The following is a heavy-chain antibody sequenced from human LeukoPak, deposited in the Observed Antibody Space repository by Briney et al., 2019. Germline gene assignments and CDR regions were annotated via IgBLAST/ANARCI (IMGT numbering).Heavy chain of an antibody. CDR2: ISYDGSNK. D-gene: IGHD6-19*01. CDR3: AREVSGWYALGADY. CDR1: GFTFSSYA. V-gene: IGHV3-30-3*01. Sequence: PGGSLRLSCAASGFTFSSYAMHWVRQAPGKGLEWVAVISYDGSNKYYADSVKGRFTISRDNSKNTLYLQMNSLRAEDTAVYYCAREVSGWYALGADYWGQGTLVTVSS. J-gene: IGHJ4*02.